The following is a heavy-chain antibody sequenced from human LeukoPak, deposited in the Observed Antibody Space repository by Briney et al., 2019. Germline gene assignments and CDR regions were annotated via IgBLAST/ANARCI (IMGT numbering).Heavy chain of an antibody. CDR2: ISGSGGNT. Sequence: GGSLRLSCAASGFTFSSYAMSWVRQAPGKGLEWVSGISGSGGNTYYADSVKGRFTISRDNSKNTLYLQMNSLRAEDTAVYYCAKETFVDLWSGHDYWGQGTLVTVSS. CDR1: GFTFSSYA. J-gene: IGHJ4*02. CDR3: AKETFVDLWSGHDY. V-gene: IGHV3-23*01. D-gene: IGHD3-3*01.